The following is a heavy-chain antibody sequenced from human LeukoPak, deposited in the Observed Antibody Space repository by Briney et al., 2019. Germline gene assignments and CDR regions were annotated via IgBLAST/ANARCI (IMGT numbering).Heavy chain of an antibody. CDR1: GGSFSGYY. CDR3: ARGLVVPAAIYYYYDMDV. Sequence: KPSDTLSLTCAVYGGSFSGYYWSCIRHPPGKGLEWIGEINHSGSTNYNPSLKSRVTRSVDTSKNQFSLKPSSVTAADTAVYYCARGLVVPAAIYYYYDMDVWGKVTTVTAS. D-gene: IGHD2-2*01. V-gene: IGHV4-34*01. CDR2: INHSGST. J-gene: IGHJ6*03.